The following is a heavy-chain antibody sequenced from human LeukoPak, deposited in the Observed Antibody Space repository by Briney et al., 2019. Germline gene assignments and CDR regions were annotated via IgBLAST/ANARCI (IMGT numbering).Heavy chain of an antibody. CDR3: AKDLYYYDSSGLTGAFDI. Sequence: GGSLRLSCAASAFTFSSYGMHWVRQAPGKGPEWVAFIRYDGSNKYYADSVKGRFTISRDNSKNTLYLQMNSLRAEDTAVYYCAKDLYYYDSSGLTGAFDIWGQGTMVTVSS. D-gene: IGHD3-22*01. CDR1: AFTFSSYG. J-gene: IGHJ3*02. CDR2: IRYDGSNK. V-gene: IGHV3-30*02.